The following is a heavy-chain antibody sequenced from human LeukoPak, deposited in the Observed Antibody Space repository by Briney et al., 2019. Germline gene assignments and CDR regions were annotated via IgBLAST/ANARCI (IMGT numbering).Heavy chain of an antibody. V-gene: IGHV4-34*01. CDR1: GGSISSYY. CDR2: INHSGST. CDR3: ARSRGGFGDYGSWFDP. Sequence: SETLSLTCTVSGGSISSYYWSWIRQPPGKGLEWIGEINHSGSTNYNPSLKSRVTISLDTAKNQFSLKLTSVTAADTAVYFCARSRGGFGDYGSWFDPWGQGTLVTVSS. J-gene: IGHJ5*02. D-gene: IGHD4-17*01.